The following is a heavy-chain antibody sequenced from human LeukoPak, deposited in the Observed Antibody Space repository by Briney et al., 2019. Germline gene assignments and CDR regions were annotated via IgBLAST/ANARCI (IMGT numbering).Heavy chain of an antibody. J-gene: IGHJ6*03. CDR2: IRYDGSNK. CDR1: GFTFSSYG. D-gene: IGHD1-26*01. CDR3: ARRGRVGATYYYYYMDV. V-gene: IGHV3-30*02. Sequence: GGSLRLSCAACGFTFSSYGMHWVRQAPGKGLEGVAFIRYDGSNKYYADSVKGRFTISRDNSKNTLYLQMNSLRAEDTAVYYCARRGRVGATYYYYYMDVWGKGTTVTVSS.